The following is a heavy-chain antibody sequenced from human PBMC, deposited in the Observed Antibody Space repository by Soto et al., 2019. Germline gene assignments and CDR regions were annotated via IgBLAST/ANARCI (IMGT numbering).Heavy chain of an antibody. V-gene: IGHV4-59*08. D-gene: IGHD3-10*01. CDR1: GGSISSYY. J-gene: IGHJ4*02. Sequence: QVQLQESGPGLVKPSETLSLTCTGSGGSISSYYWSWIRQPPGKGLEWIGYIYHSGSTNYNPSLKSRVTLSVDTSKNQFSLKLISVTAADTAVYYCARRYGGAVDYWGQGTLVTVSS. CDR3: ARRYGGAVDY. CDR2: IYHSGST.